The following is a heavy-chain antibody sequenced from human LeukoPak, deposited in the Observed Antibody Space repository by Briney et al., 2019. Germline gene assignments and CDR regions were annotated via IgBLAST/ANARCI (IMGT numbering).Heavy chain of an antibody. CDR2: ISSSGSAI. D-gene: IGHD3-22*01. J-gene: IGHJ6*03. Sequence: KPGGSLRLSCAASRFTISDYYMTWIRQAPGKGLEWVSYISSSGSAIYYADSVKGRFTVSRDNAKNSLYLQMNSLRAEDTAVYYCARERYYDSSGYWNYYYYYMDVWGKGTTVTVSS. CDR3: ARERYYDSSGYWNYYYYYMDV. CDR1: RFTISDYY. V-gene: IGHV3-11*04.